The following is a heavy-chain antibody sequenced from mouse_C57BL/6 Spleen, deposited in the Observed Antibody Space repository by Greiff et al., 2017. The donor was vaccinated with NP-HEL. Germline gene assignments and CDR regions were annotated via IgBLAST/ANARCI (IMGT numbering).Heavy chain of an antibody. Sequence: VQLQQSGAELVRPGASVKLSCTASGFNIKDYYMHWVKQRPEQGLEWIGRIDPEDGDTEYAPKFQGKATMTADTSSNTAYLQLSSLTSEDTAVYYCTYYGSNLLFAYWGQGTLVTVSA. CDR3: TYYGSNLLFAY. CDR2: IDPEDGDT. D-gene: IGHD1-1*01. CDR1: GFNIKDYY. V-gene: IGHV14-1*01. J-gene: IGHJ3*01.